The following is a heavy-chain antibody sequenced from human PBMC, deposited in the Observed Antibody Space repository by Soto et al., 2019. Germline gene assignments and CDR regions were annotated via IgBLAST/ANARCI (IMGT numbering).Heavy chain of an antibody. V-gene: IGHV1-3*01. CDR1: GYTFTSYA. J-gene: IGHJ4*02. Sequence: QVQLVQSGAEVKKPGASVKVSCKASGYTFTSYAMHWVRQAPGQRLEWMGWINAGNGNTKYSQKFQGRVTITRDTSASTAYMELSSLRSEDTAVYYCARGWHERFTIRTFDFWGQGTLVTVSS. CDR2: INAGNGNT. CDR3: ARGWHERFTIRTFDF. D-gene: IGHD3-3*01.